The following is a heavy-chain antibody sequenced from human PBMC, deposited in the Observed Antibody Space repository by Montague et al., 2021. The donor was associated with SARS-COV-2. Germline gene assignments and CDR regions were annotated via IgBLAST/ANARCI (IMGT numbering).Heavy chain of an antibody. D-gene: IGHD1-26*01. CDR1: GGSISSGSYY. V-gene: IGHV4-61*02. CDR2: IYTSGST. CDR3: AKGGTSYFYGMDV. Sequence: TLSLTCTVSGGSISSGSYYWSWIRQPAGKGLEWIGRIYTSGSTNYNPSLKSRVTISVDTSKNQFSLKLSSVTAADTAVYYCAKGGTSYFYGMDVWGQGTTVAVSS. J-gene: IGHJ6*02.